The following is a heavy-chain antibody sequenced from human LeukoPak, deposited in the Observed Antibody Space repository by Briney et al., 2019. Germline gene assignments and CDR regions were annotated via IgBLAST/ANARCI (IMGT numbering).Heavy chain of an antibody. CDR3: ARVAKERVGGVYYFDY. CDR2: IGTAGDT. D-gene: IGHD1-1*01. J-gene: IGHJ4*02. CDR1: GFTFSDYD. Sequence: GGSLTLSCAASGFTFSDYDMHWVRQATGKGLEWVSAIGTAGDTYYTGSVKGRFTLSRENAKNSLYLQMNSLRAGDTAVYYCARVAKERVGGVYYFDYWGQGTLVTVSS. V-gene: IGHV3-13*01.